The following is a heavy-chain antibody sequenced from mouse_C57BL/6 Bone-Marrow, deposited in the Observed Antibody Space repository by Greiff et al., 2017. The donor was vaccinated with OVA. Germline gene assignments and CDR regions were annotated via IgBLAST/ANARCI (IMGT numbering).Heavy chain of an antibody. J-gene: IGHJ3*01. CDR3: TTSSNYGFAY. Sequence: VQLKESGAELVRPGASVKLSCTASGFNIKDDYMHWVKQRPEQGLEWIGWIDPENGDTEYASKFQGKATITADTSSNTAYLQLSSLTSEDTAVYYCTTSSNYGFAYWGQGTLVTVSA. V-gene: IGHV14-4*01. D-gene: IGHD2-5*01. CDR1: GFNIKDDY. CDR2: IDPENGDT.